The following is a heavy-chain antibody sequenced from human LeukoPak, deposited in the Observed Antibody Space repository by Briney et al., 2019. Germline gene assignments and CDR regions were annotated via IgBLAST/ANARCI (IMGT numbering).Heavy chain of an antibody. Sequence: ETLSLTCTVSGGSISSYYWSWIRQPAGKGLEWIGSIYSTGSTNYNPSLKRRVTMSVDTSKNQFSLRLRSVTAADTAVYYCARQIASAGTAGFDFWGQGALVTVSS. J-gene: IGHJ4*02. CDR3: ARQIASAGTAGFDF. V-gene: IGHV4-4*07. CDR1: GGSISSYY. D-gene: IGHD6-13*01. CDR2: IYSTGST.